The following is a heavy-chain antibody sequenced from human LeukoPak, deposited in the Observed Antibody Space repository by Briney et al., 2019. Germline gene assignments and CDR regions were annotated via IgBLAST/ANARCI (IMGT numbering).Heavy chain of an antibody. CDR2: ISYDGSNK. Sequence: GGSLRLSCAASGFTFSSYSIHWVRQAPGKGLEWVAVISYDGSNKYYADSVKGRFTISRDNSKNTLYLEMNSLRTEDTAVYYCARRSSSWYVGVWFDPWGQGTLVTVSS. CDR1: GFTFSSYS. J-gene: IGHJ5*02. D-gene: IGHD6-13*01. V-gene: IGHV3-30*03. CDR3: ARRSSSWYVGVWFDP.